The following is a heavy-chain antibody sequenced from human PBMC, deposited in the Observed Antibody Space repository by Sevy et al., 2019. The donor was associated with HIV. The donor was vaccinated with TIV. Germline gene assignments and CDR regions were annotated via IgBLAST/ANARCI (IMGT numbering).Heavy chain of an antibody. J-gene: IGHJ4*02. CDR3: ARGKSGYGYALNY. CDR2: IHSDDTT. V-gene: IGHV3-66*01. D-gene: IGHD5-18*01. Sequence: GGSLRLSCAASGFTVNSNYMTWVRQAPGKGLEGVSVIHSDDTTYHADSVKDRFTISRDNFKNTLYLHMSSLRAEDTAVCYCARGKSGYGYALNYWCQGTLVTVSS. CDR1: GFTVNSNY.